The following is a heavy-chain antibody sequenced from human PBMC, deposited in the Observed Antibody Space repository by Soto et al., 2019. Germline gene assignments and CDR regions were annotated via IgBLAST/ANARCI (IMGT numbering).Heavy chain of an antibody. J-gene: IGHJ3*02. V-gene: IGHV1-18*04. CDR1: GDTLTNYS. Sequence: QAQLVQSGAEVKKSGASVRVSCKASGDTLTNYSVTWVRQAPGQGLKWLGRVTPYKADTNSAQNLQGRVTMATDTSTNTAYLELRSLRSDDTAVYFCATDGPSNSGNLYAFDIWGQGTMVTVSA. D-gene: IGHD5-12*01. CDR2: VTPYKADT. CDR3: ATDGPSNSGNLYAFDI.